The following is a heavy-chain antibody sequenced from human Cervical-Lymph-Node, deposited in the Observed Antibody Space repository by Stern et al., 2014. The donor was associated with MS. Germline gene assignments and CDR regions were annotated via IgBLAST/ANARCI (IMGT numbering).Heavy chain of an antibody. CDR3: ARVNGGNSDWFDP. V-gene: IGHV5-51*01. CDR2: IDPGDSNT. D-gene: IGHD4-23*01. CDR1: GYMFASHW. Sequence: EVQLVESGAEVKKPGESLKISCKASGYMFASHWIGWVRQMPGKGLEGMGIIDPGDSNTIYSPSSQGQVTISVDKSTSTAYLQWSSLKASDTAMYYCARVNGGNSDWFDPWGQGTLVTVSS. J-gene: IGHJ5*02.